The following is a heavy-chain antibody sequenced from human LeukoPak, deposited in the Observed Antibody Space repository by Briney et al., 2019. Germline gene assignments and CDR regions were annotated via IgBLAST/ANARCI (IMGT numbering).Heavy chain of an antibody. D-gene: IGHD2-15*01. CDR3: AREPVPRYCSGGSCQDY. Sequence: PSETLSLTCTVSGGSISSGSYYWSWIRQPAGKGLEWIGRIYTSGSTNYNPSLKSRVTISVDTSKNQVSLKLSSVTAADTAVYYCAREPVPRYCSGGSCQDYWGQGTLVTVSS. CDR2: IYTSGST. V-gene: IGHV4-61*02. J-gene: IGHJ4*02. CDR1: GGSISSGSYY.